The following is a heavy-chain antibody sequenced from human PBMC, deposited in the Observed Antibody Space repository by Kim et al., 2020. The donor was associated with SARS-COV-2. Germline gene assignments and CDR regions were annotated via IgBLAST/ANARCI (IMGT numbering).Heavy chain of an antibody. Sequence: GGSLRLSCAASGFTFRSYGMHWVRQAPGKGLEWVAVISYDGSNKYYADSVKGRFTISRDNSKNTLYLQMNSLRAEDTAVYYCARDPTYYDILTGYYYPYYYSGMDVWGQGTTVTVSS. J-gene: IGHJ6*02. CDR2: ISYDGSNK. CDR3: ARDPTYYDILTGYYYPYYYSGMDV. CDR1: GFTFRSYG. D-gene: IGHD3-9*01. V-gene: IGHV3-33*05.